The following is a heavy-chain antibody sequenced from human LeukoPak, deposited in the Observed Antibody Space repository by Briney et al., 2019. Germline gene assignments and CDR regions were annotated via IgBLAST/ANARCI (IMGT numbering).Heavy chain of an antibody. Sequence: GGSLRLSCAASGFTVSSNYMSWVRQAPGKGLGWVSAISGSGGSTYYADSVKGRFTISRDNSKNTLYLQMNSLRAEDTAVYYCAKGGQRLPRGVDYWGQGTLVTVSS. J-gene: IGHJ4*02. CDR2: ISGSGGST. CDR3: AKGGQRLPRGVDY. V-gene: IGHV3-23*01. D-gene: IGHD3-10*01. CDR1: GFTVSSNY.